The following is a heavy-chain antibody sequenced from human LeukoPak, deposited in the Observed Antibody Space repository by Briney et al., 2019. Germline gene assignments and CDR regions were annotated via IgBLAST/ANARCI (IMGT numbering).Heavy chain of an antibody. CDR2: IYYSGST. J-gene: IGHJ5*02. CDR3: ARGSIAVATGWFDP. Sequence: SETLSLTCTVSGGSISSSSYYWGWIRQPPGKGLEWIGSIYYSGSTNYNPSLKSRVTISVDTSKNQFSLKLSSVTAADTAVYYCARGSIAVATGWFDPWGQGTLVTVSS. D-gene: IGHD6-19*01. V-gene: IGHV4-39*07. CDR1: GGSISSSSYY.